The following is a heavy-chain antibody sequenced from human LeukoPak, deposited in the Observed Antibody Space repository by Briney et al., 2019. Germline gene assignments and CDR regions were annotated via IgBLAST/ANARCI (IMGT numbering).Heavy chain of an antibody. CDR1: GGSFSGYY. J-gene: IGHJ4*02. D-gene: IGHD1-1*01. Sequence: SETLSLTCAVYGGSFSGYYWSWIRQPPGKGLEWIGEINHSGSTNYNPSLKSRVTISVDTSKNQFSLKLSSVTAADTAVYYCASHWNRGPFDYWGQGTLVTVSS. CDR3: ASHWNRGPFDY. V-gene: IGHV4-34*01. CDR2: INHSGST.